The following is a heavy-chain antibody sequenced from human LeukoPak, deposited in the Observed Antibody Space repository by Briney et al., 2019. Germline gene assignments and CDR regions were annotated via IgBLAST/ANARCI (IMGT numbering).Heavy chain of an antibody. CDR2: ISYDGSNK. CDR3: AREGRALVADTGGYFDY. Sequence: GGSPRLSCAASGFTFSSYAMHWVRQAPGKGLEWVAVISYDGSNKYYADSVKGRFTISRDNSKNTLYLQMNSLRAEDTAVYYCAREGRALVADTGGYFDYWGQGTLVTVSS. V-gene: IGHV3-30*04. D-gene: IGHD6-19*01. J-gene: IGHJ4*02. CDR1: GFTFSSYA.